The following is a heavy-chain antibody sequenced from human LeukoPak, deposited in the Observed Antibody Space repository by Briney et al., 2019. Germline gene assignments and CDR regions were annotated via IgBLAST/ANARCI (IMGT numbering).Heavy chain of an antibody. V-gene: IGHV3-74*01. Sequence: GGSLRLSCAASGFTFSSYWMHWVRQAPGKGLVWVSRINSDGSSTSYADSVKGRFTISRDNAKNTLYLQMNSLRAEDTAVYYCARGYYDSSGEGGSGGVDYWGRGTLVTVSS. J-gene: IGHJ4*02. D-gene: IGHD3-22*01. CDR3: ARGYYDSSGEGGSGGVDY. CDR1: GFTFSSYW. CDR2: INSDGSST.